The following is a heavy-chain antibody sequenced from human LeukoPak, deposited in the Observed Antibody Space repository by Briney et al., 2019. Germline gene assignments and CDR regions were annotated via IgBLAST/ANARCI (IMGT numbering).Heavy chain of an antibody. CDR2: LSAYNGHT. D-gene: IGHD6-25*01. CDR1: GYTFPIYG. Sequence: ASVNLSYKASGYTFPIYGLSWVRQAPGQGLEWMGWLSAYNGHTNYAQKLQGRVTMTTDTSTSTAYMELRSLRSDDTAVYYCATIVAAGDWFDPWGQGTLVTVSS. CDR3: ATIVAAGDWFDP. V-gene: IGHV1-18*01. J-gene: IGHJ5*02.